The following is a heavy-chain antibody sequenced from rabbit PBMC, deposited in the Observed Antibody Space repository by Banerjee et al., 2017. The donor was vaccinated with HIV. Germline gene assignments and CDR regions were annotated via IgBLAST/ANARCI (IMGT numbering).Heavy chain of an antibody. V-gene: IGHV1S40*01. Sequence: QSLEESGGDLVKPGASLTLTCTASGFDFSNNYYMCWVRQAPGKGLEWIACIYAGSSGNTHYASWAKGRSTISKTSSTTVTLQMTSLTAADTATYFCARNPNDVVYALIGRCDLWGQGTLVTVS. CDR3: ARNPNDVVYALIGRCDL. CDR1: GFDFSNNYY. CDR2: IYAGSSGNT. J-gene: IGHJ3*01. D-gene: IGHD4-2*01.